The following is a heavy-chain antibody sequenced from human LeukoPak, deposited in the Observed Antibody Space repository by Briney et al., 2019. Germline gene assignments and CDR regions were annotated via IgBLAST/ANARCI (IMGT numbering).Heavy chain of an antibody. V-gene: IGHV4-39*01. D-gene: IGHD6-25*01. CDR2: IYYSGNP. J-gene: IGHJ4*02. CDR3: ASQSGFFDS. Sequence: SETLSLTCTVSGGSISGNSHYWGWVRQPPGKGLEWIGSIYYSGNPFYNWTLKRRVTVSVDTSKNQFSLKMDSMTAADTAVYYCASQSGFFDSWGQGAQVTVSS. CDR1: GGSISGNSHY.